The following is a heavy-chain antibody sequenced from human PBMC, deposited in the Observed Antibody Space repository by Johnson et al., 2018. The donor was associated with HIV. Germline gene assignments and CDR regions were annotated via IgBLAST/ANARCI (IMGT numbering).Heavy chain of an antibody. D-gene: IGHD2-21*02. Sequence: QVQLVESGGGVVQPGRSLRLSCAASGLTFSSYAMHWVRQAPGKGLEWVAVIWYDRSNKYYADSVRGRFTISRDNSKNTLYLQMNSLRPEDTAVYYCAKVADPYCGGDCYSWLFAFDIWGQGTMVTVSS. V-gene: IGHV3-30*04. CDR2: IWYDRSNK. CDR1: GLTFSSYA. J-gene: IGHJ3*02. CDR3: AKVADPYCGGDCYSWLFAFDI.